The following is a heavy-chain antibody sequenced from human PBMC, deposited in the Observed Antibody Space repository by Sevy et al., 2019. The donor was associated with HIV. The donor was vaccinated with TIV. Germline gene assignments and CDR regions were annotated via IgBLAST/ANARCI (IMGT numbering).Heavy chain of an antibody. CDR3: ARDGASYFDY. Sequence: GESLKISCAASGFTVSSNYMSWVRQAPGKGLEWVSGIYSGGSTYYADSVKGRFTISRDNSKNTLYLQMNSLRAEDTAVYYCARDGASYFDYWGQGTLVTVSS. D-gene: IGHD2-15*01. CDR1: GFTVSSNY. V-gene: IGHV3-53*01. J-gene: IGHJ4*02. CDR2: IYSGGST.